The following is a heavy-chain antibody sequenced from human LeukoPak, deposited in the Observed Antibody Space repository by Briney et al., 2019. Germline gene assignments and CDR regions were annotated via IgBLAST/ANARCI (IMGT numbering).Heavy chain of an antibody. Sequence: GGSLRLSCAASGFTVGNNYMNWVREAPGKGLEWVSLIFSHGETSYADSVKGRFTISRDNSKNTLYLQMNGPRVEDTAVYYCARDPPAVSINTYAWGQGTLVTVSS. D-gene: IGHD2-8*01. CDR2: IFSHGET. J-gene: IGHJ4*02. CDR1: GFTVGNNY. V-gene: IGHV3-66*01. CDR3: ARDPPAVSINTYA.